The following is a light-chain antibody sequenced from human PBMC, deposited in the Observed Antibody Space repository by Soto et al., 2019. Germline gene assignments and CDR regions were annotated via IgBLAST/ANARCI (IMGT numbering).Light chain of an antibody. J-gene: IGLJ3*02. Sequence: QSVLTQPASVSGSPGQSIKISCTGTSSDVGGFSYVSWYRQHPGSAPKVMIYDVRNRPSGVSNRFSGSKSGNTASLTISGLQAEDEAVYYCSSYTTSSAVVFGGGTKLTVL. V-gene: IGLV2-14*03. CDR3: SSYTTSSAVV. CDR2: DVR. CDR1: SSDVGGFSY.